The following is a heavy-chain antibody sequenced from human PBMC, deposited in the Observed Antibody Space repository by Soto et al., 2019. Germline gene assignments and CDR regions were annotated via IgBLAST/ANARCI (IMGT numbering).Heavy chain of an antibody. CDR3: ARDYYDSSGSFDY. CDR2: ISYDGSNK. D-gene: IGHD3-22*01. CDR1: GFTFSSCA. V-gene: IGHV3-30-3*01. Sequence: EGSLRLSCAASGFTFSSCAMHWVRQAPGKGLEWVAVISYDGSNKYYADSVKGRFTISRDNSKNTLYLQMNSLRAEDTAVYYCARDYYDSSGSFDYWGQGTLVTLSS. J-gene: IGHJ4*02.